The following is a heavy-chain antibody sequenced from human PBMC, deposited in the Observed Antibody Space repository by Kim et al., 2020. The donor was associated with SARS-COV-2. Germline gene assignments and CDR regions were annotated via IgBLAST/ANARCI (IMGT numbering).Heavy chain of an antibody. D-gene: IGHD3-10*01. CDR2: ISYDGSNK. Sequence: GGSLRLSCAASGFTFSSYGMHWVRQAPGKGLEWVAVISYDGSNKYYVDSVKGRFTISRDNSKNTLYLQMNSLRAEDTAVYYCAKDLRWGVTNYYYYGMDVWGQGTTVTVSS. J-gene: IGHJ6*02. CDR1: GFTFSSYG. V-gene: IGHV3-30*18. CDR3: AKDLRWGVTNYYYYGMDV.